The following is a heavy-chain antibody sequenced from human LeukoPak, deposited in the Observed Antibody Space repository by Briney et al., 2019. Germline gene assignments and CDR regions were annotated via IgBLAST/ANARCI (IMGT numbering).Heavy chain of an antibody. CDR1: GGTFSSYA. CDR2: MNPNSGNT. Sequence: GASVKVSCKASGGTFSSYAISWVRQATGQGLEWMGWMNPNSGNTGYAQKFQGRVTMTRNTSISTAYMELSSLRSEDTAVYYCARGSYYYDSNDYWGQGTLVTVSS. J-gene: IGHJ4*02. V-gene: IGHV1-8*02. D-gene: IGHD3-22*01. CDR3: ARGSYYYDSNDY.